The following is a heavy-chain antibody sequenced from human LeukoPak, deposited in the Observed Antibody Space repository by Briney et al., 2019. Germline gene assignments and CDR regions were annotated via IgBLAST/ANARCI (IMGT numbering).Heavy chain of an antibody. V-gene: IGHV1-8*01. J-gene: IGHJ1*01. Sequence: ASVKVSCKASGYTFTSYDINWVRQATGQGLEWMGWMNPNSGNTGYAQKFQGRVTMTRTTSISTAYMELSSLRSEDTAVYYCARGLMTTVTTFPHWGQGTLVTVSS. CDR1: GYTFTSYD. D-gene: IGHD4-17*01. CDR3: ARGLMTTVTTFPH. CDR2: MNPNSGNT.